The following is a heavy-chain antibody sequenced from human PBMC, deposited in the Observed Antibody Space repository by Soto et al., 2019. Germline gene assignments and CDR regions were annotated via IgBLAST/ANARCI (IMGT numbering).Heavy chain of an antibody. CDR1: GGSISSYH. J-gene: IGHJ4*02. CDR2: ISTSGIT. V-gene: IGHV4-4*07. Sequence: ETLSLTCIVSGGSISSYHWSWIRQPAGKGLEWIGRISTSGITNYNPTLKSRVTMSVDTSKNQFSLKLTSVTAADTAMYYCARETYGLDFWGQGTLVTVSS. D-gene: IGHD4-17*01. CDR3: ARETYGLDF.